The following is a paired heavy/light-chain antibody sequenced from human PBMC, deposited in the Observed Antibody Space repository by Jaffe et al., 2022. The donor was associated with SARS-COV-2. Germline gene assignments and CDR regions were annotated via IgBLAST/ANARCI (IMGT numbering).Light chain of an antibody. CDR2: KAS. CDR3: QQYNSFPYT. J-gene: IGKJ2*01. V-gene: IGKV1-5*03. CDR1: HSISSW. Sequence: DIQMTQSPSTLSASVGDRVTITCRASHSISSWLAWYQQKPGKAPNLLIYKASILETGVPSTFSGSGSGTEFTLTISSLQPADFATYYCQQYNSFPYTFGQGTKLEIQ.
Heavy chain of an antibody. J-gene: IGHJ4*02. CDR2: IYYSGGT. V-gene: IGHV4-39*01. D-gene: IGHD2-15*01. CDR1: GGSISNSFYY. Sequence: QLQLQESGPGLVKPSETLSLTCTVSGGSISNSFYYWGWIRQPPGKGLEWIGSIYYSGGTYYNPSLKSRVTISVDTSSNQFSLRLSSVTAADTAVYYCARHIRADNGLLREARHDYWGQGTLVTVSS. CDR3: ARHIRADNGLLREARHDY.